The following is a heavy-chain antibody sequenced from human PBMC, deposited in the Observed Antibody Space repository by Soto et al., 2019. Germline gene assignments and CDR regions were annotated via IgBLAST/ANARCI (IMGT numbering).Heavy chain of an antibody. V-gene: IGHV4-30-4*01. CDR3: ARALIQLWPHYYYGMDV. CDR1: GGSISRGDYY. J-gene: IGHJ6*02. D-gene: IGHD5-18*01. Sequence: SETLSLTCTVSGGSISRGDYYWSWIRQPPGKGLEWIGYIYYSGTTYYNPSLKSRVTISVDTSKNQFSLKVSSVTAADTAVYYCARALIQLWPHYYYGMDVWGQGTTVTVSS. CDR2: IYYSGTT.